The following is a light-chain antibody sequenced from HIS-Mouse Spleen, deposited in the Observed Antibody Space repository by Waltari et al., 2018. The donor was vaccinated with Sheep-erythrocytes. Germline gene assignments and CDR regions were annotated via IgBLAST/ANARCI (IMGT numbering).Light chain of an antibody. CDR1: SSDAGSYNL. Sequence: QSALTQPASVSGSPGQSITSSGTGTSSDAGSYNLCSLYQQHTGKAPKLTIYEGSKRASGVSNRFPRSTSGNTASLTLSGLQAEDEADYYCCSYAGSSTPWVFGGGTKLTVL. CDR3: CSYAGSSTPWV. V-gene: IGLV2-23*01. J-gene: IGLJ3*02. CDR2: EGS.